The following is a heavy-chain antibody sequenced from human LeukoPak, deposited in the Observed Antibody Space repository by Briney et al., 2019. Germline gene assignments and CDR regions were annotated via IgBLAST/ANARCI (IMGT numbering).Heavy chain of an antibody. CDR2: INPNIGGT. Sequence: VASVNVSCKASGYTFTGYYMHWVRQAPGQVLEWMGRINPNIGGTNYAKKFQGRVTMTRDTSISTAYMELSRLRSDDTAVYYCARETYGSGSYYLDYWGQGTLVTVSS. V-gene: IGHV1-2*06. CDR3: ARETYGSGSYYLDY. J-gene: IGHJ4*02. CDR1: GYTFTGYY. D-gene: IGHD3-10*01.